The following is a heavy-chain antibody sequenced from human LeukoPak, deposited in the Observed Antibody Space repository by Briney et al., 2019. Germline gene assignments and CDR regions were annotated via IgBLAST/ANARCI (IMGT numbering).Heavy chain of an antibody. CDR3: AKDLSSGKYDSSGYHDY. D-gene: IGHD3-22*01. V-gene: IGHV3-23*01. Sequence: RGSLRLSCAVSGLTFNSFSMNWVRQAPGKGLEWVSAISGSGGSTYYADSVKGRFTISRDNSKHTLYLQMNSLRAEDTAVYYCAKDLSSGKYDSSGYHDYWGQGTLVTVSS. CDR1: GLTFNSFS. CDR2: ISGSGGST. J-gene: IGHJ4*02.